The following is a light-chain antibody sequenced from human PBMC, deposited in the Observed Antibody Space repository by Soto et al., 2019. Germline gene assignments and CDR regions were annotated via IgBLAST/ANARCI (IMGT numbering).Light chain of an antibody. CDR2: IND. J-gene: IGLJ3*02. CDR1: SSNVGTNT. Sequence: QPVLTQPPSASGTPGLSVTIYCSGGSSNVGTNTVSWYQHLPGTAPKLLIYINDQRPSGVPDRFSGSKSGTSASLAITGLQSEDEGIYYCATWEDSLSGWVFGGGTKLTVL. V-gene: IGLV1-44*01. CDR3: ATWEDSLSGWV.